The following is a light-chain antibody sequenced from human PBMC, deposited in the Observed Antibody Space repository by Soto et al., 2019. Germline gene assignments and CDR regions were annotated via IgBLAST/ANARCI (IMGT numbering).Light chain of an antibody. V-gene: IGKV3-11*01. Sequence: EIVLTQSPATLSLSPGERAILSCRASQSVSSYLAWYQQKPGQPPRLLIYDASNRATGIPARFSGSGSGTDFTLTISSLEPEYFAVYYCQQRSNWLTFGGGTKVEIK. J-gene: IGKJ4*01. CDR2: DAS. CDR1: QSVSSY. CDR3: QQRSNWLT.